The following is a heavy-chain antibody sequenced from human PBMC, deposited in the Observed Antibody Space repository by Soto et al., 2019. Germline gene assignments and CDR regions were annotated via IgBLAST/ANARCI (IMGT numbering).Heavy chain of an antibody. Sequence: SSETLSLTCTVSGGSISSYYWSWIRQPPGKGLEWIGYIYYSGSTNYNPSLKSRVTISVDTSKNQFSLKLSSVTAADTAVYYCARDSITRPFDIWGQGTMVTVS. CDR3: ARDSITRPFDI. CDR2: IYYSGST. J-gene: IGHJ3*02. CDR1: GGSISSYY. D-gene: IGHD1-20*01. V-gene: IGHV4-59*01.